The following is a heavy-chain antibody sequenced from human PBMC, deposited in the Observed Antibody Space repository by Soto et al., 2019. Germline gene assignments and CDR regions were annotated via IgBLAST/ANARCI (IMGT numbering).Heavy chain of an antibody. CDR3: ARRRIAVAGAHYYYGMDV. CDR1: GYSFTSYW. J-gene: IGHJ6*02. V-gene: IGHV5-10-1*01. D-gene: IGHD6-19*01. Sequence: LGESLKISCKGSGYSFTSYWISLVRQMPGKGLEWMGRIDPSDSYTNYSPSFQGHVTISADKSISTAYLQWSSLKASDTAMYYCARRRIAVAGAHYYYGMDVWGQGTTVTVSS. CDR2: IDPSDSYT.